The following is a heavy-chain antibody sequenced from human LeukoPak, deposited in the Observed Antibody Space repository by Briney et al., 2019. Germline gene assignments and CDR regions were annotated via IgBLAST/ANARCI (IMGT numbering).Heavy chain of an antibody. J-gene: IGHJ4*02. D-gene: IGHD1-26*01. CDR1: GFTFSSYA. CDR2: ISGSGGRT. CDR3: ARDWSYYFDY. V-gene: IGHV3-23*01. Sequence: GGSLRLSCAASGFTFSSYAMSWVRQAPGKGLEWVSAISGSGGRTYYADSVKGRFTISRDNSKNTLYLQMNSLRVEDTAVYYCARDWSYYFDYWGQGTLVTVSS.